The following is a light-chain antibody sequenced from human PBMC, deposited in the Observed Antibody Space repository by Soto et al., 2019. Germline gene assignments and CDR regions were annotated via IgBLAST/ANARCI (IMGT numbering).Light chain of an antibody. Sequence: QSALTQPPSASGSPGQSVAISCTGTSRDVGGQNYVSWYQQHPGKAPKLIIYAVSNRPSGVPDRFSGSKSGNTASLTISWLRAEDEADYYCCSHAGNNNYVFGTGTKLTVL. CDR2: AVS. CDR1: SRDVGGQNY. J-gene: IGLJ1*01. V-gene: IGLV2-8*01. CDR3: CSHAGNNNYV.